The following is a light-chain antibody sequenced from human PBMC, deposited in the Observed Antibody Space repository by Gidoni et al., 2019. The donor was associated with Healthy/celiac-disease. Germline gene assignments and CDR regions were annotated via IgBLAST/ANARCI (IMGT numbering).Light chain of an antibody. J-gene: IGKJ3*01. CDR3: QQYYSYPPL. Sequence: AIRMTQSPSSLSASTGDRVTITCRASQGISSYLAWYQQKPGKAPKLLIYAASTLQSGVPSRFSGSGSGTDFTLTISCLQSEDFATYYCQQYYSYPPLFXPXTKVDIK. V-gene: IGKV1-8*01. CDR1: QGISSY. CDR2: AAS.